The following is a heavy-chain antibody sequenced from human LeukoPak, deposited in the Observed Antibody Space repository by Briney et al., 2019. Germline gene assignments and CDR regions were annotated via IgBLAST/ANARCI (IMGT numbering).Heavy chain of an antibody. Sequence: ASVKVSCKASGYTFTGYYMHWVRQAPGQGLEWMGWINPNSGGTNYAQKFQGRVTMTRDTSISTAYMELSRLRSDDTAVYYCARXSWXGELLFPFDYWGQGTLVTVSS. CDR1: GYTFTGYY. CDR3: ARXSWXGELLFPFDY. CDR2: INPNSGGT. V-gene: IGHV1-2*02. D-gene: IGHD3-10*01. J-gene: IGHJ4*02.